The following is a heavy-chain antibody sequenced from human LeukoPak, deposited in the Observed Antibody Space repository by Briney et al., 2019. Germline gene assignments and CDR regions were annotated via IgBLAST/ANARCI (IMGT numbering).Heavy chain of an antibody. CDR3: ARGIAAAGTSV. D-gene: IGHD6-13*01. V-gene: IGHV4-59*01. CDR1: GGSISSYY. Sequence: SETLSFTCTVSGGSISSYYWSWIRQPPGKGLEWIGYIYYSGSTNYNPSLKSRVTISVDTSKNQFSLKLSSVTAADTAVYYCARGIAAAGTSVWDQGTLVTVSS. CDR2: IYYSGST. J-gene: IGHJ4*02.